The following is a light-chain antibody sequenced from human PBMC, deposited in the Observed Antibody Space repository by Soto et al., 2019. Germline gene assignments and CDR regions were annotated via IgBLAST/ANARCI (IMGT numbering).Light chain of an antibody. CDR1: QTISSW. Sequence: VRDSVTITCRASQTISSWLAWYQQKQGKAPKLLIYRAYTLKSGVPSRFRGSGSGTDLTLTISSLQPEDFAAYYCHHLKSYPITFGQGTRLEIK. J-gene: IGKJ5*01. V-gene: IGKV1-5*03. CDR3: HHLKSYPIT. CDR2: RAY.